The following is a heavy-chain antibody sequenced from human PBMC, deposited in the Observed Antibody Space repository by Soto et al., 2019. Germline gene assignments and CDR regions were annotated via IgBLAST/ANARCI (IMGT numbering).Heavy chain of an antibody. J-gene: IGHJ6*03. CDR3: TKEIITFADFNYYYMDV. Sequence: EVQLVESGGGLVQPGRSLRLACAASGFTFDQYTMHWVRQAPGKGLEWVSSITWHSGTIGYADSVKGRFTISRDNAKNSLYRQMNSLRGEDTALYYCTKEIITFADFNYYYMDVWGNGTTVTVSS. CDR2: ITWHSGTI. V-gene: IGHV3-9*01. D-gene: IGHD3-16*01. CDR1: GFTFDQYT.